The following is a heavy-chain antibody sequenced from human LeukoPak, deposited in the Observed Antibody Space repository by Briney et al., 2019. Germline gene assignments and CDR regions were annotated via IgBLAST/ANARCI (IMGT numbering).Heavy chain of an antibody. CDR1: GYTFTGYY. V-gene: IGHV1-2*02. Sequence: GASVKVSCKASGYTFTGYYMHWVRQAPGQGLEWMGWINPNSGGTNYAQKFQGRVTMTRDTSISTAYMELSRLRSDDTAVYYCAREVAATYYYYGMDVWGQGTTVTVSS. CDR2: INPNSGGT. D-gene: IGHD6-25*01. CDR3: AREVAATYYYYGMDV. J-gene: IGHJ6*02.